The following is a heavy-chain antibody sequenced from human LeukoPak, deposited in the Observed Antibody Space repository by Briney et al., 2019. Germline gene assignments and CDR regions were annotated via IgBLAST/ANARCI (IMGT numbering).Heavy chain of an antibody. D-gene: IGHD3-16*02. CDR2: ISSSSSYI. CDR1: GFTFSSYS. Sequence: GGSLRLSCAASGFTFSSYSMNWVRQAPGKGLEWVSSISSSSSYIYYADSVKGRFTISRDNAKNSLYLQMNSLRAEDTAVYYCAKVPFGGVIVISFDYWGQGTLVTVSS. CDR3: AKVPFGGVIVISFDY. J-gene: IGHJ4*02. V-gene: IGHV3-21*01.